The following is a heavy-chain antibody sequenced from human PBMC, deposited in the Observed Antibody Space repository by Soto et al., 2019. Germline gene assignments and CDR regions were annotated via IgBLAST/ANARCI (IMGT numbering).Heavy chain of an antibody. D-gene: IGHD5-12*01. J-gene: IGHJ3*02. CDR1: GGTFSSYT. CDR2: IIPILGIA. CDR3: ASERDGYNDGIGAFDI. Sequence: QVQLVQSGAEVKKPGSSVKVSCKASGGTFSSYTISWVRQAPGQGLEWMGRIIPILGIANYAQKFQGRVTITADNSTSTAYMELSSLRSEDTAVYYCASERDGYNDGIGAFDIWGQGTMVTVSS. V-gene: IGHV1-69*02.